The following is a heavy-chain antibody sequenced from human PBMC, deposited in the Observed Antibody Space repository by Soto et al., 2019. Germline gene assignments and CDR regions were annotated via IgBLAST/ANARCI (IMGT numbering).Heavy chain of an antibody. CDR1: GYHFTNYW. J-gene: IGHJ6*02. Sequence: GESLKISCKGSGYHFTNYWIGWVRKMPGKGLXXMGIIYPGDSDTPYSTYFQGNVTIPDDKSIRTAYLQWSTLKASDNAMYYCARVGGYCSGGSCPYYYYGMDVWGQGTTVTVSS. D-gene: IGHD2-15*01. CDR3: ARVGGYCSGGSCPYYYYGMDV. CDR2: IYPGDSDT. V-gene: IGHV5-51*01.